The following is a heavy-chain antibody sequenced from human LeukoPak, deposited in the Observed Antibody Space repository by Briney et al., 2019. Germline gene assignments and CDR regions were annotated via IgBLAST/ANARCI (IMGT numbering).Heavy chain of an antibody. V-gene: IGHV3-30-3*01. CDR3: AKRHSSGWYFDY. CDR1: GLTFSSYA. J-gene: IGHJ4*02. CDR2: ISYDGSNK. Sequence: GGSLRLSCAASGLTFSSYAMHWVRQAPGKGLEWVAVISYDGSNKYYADSVKGRFTISRDNSKNTLYLQMNSLRAEDTAVYYCAKRHSSGWYFDYWGQGTLVTVSS. D-gene: IGHD6-19*01.